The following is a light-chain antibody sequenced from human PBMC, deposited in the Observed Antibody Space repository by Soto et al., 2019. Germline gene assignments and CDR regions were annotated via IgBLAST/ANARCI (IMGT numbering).Light chain of an antibody. CDR2: AAS. V-gene: IGKV1-39*01. CDR1: QTISSY. J-gene: IGKJ2*01. Sequence: DIQMTQSPSSLSASVGDRVTITCRASQTISSYLNWYQQIPGKAPKLLIYAASSLLSGVPSRFSGSGSGTNFTLTISRLQPEDFATYYCQQSFSAPPYTFGQGTKLDIK. CDR3: QQSFSAPPYT.